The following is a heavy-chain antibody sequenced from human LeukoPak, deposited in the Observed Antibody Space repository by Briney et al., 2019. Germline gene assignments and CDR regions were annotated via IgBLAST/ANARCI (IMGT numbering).Heavy chain of an antibody. J-gene: IGHJ1*01. CDR1: GFTFSSYS. CDR3: ARVGYYDSSNYYAYFQH. Sequence: PGGSLRLSCAASGFTFSSYSMNWVRQAPGKGLEWVSYISSSSSTIYYADSVKGRFTISRDNAKNSLYLQMNSLRVEDTAVYYCARVGYYDSSNYYAYFQHWGQGTLVTVSS. V-gene: IGHV3-48*01. D-gene: IGHD3-22*01. CDR2: ISSSSSTI.